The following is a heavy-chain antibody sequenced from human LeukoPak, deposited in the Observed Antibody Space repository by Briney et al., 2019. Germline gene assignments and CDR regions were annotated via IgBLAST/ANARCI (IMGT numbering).Heavy chain of an antibody. CDR2: ISWNSGSI. CDR1: GFTFDDHA. D-gene: IGHD3-10*01. J-gene: IGHJ4*02. CDR3: ARDATITMILGHFDD. V-gene: IGHV3-9*01. Sequence: PGRSLRLSCAASGFTFDDHAMHWVRQGPGKGLEWVSGISWNSGSIGYADSVKGRFTIYRDNAKNSLHLQMNSLRAEDTAMYYCARDATITMILGHFDDWGQGTLVTVSS.